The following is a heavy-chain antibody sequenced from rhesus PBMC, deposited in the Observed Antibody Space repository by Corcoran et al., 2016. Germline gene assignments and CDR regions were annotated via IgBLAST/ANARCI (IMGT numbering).Heavy chain of an antibody. V-gene: IGHV4S11*01. CDR3: ARGVSAIGP. Sequence: QVQLQESGPGLVKPSETLSLTCAVSGGSISSAYLSWIRQAPGKGLDWIGYIYGGGSTPEYNPALRSRVTLSGDTAKNQGSLKVTSVTAADTAVYYCARGVSAIGPWGQGLLVTVS. J-gene: IGHJ4*01. D-gene: IGHD2-39*01. CDR2: IYGGGSTP. CDR1: GGSISSAY.